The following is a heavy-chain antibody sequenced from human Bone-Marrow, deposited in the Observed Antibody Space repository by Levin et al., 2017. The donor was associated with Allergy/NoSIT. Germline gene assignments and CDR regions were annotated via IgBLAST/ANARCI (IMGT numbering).Heavy chain of an antibody. Sequence: PSETLSLTCTVSGGSISSGDYYWSWIRQPPGKGLESIGYIYYSGSTYYNPSLKSRVSISVDTSKNQFSLKLSSVAAADTAVYYCARTGETALVYFEYWGQGTLVTVSS. CDR2: IYYSGST. CDR3: ARTGETALVYFEY. D-gene: IGHD5-18*01. CDR1: GGSISSGDYY. V-gene: IGHV4-30-4*01. J-gene: IGHJ4*02.